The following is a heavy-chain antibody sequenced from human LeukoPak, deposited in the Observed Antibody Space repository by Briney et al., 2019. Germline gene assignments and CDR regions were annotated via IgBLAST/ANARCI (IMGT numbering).Heavy chain of an antibody. D-gene: IGHD3-10*01. Sequence: GGSLRLSCAASGFTFSSYAMSWVRQAPGKGLEWVSAISGSGGGTYYADSVKGRFTISRDNSNNTLYLQMNSLRAEDTAVYYCAKDPLQYGSGSYYFDYWGQGTLVTVSS. CDR2: ISGSGGGT. CDR3: AKDPLQYGSGSYYFDY. CDR1: GFTFSSYA. J-gene: IGHJ4*02. V-gene: IGHV3-23*01.